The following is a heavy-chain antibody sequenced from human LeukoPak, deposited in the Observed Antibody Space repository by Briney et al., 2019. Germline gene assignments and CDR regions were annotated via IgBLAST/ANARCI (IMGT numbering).Heavy chain of an antibody. CDR1: GYTFTSYA. J-gene: IGHJ4*02. CDR3: ARGSSSGWLGDY. CDR2: INAGNGNT. V-gene: IGHV1-3*01. D-gene: IGHD6-19*01. Sequence: ASVKVSCKASGYTFTSYAMHWVRQAPGQRLEWMGWINAGNGNTKYLQKFQGRVTITRDTSASTAYMELSSLRSEDTAAYYCARGSSSGWLGDYWGQGTLVTVSS.